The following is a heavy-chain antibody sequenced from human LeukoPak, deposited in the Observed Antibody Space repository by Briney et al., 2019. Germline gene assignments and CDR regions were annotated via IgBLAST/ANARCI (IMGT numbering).Heavy chain of an antibody. D-gene: IGHD2-21*02. V-gene: IGHV3-23*01. CDR2: ISGSGGHT. J-gene: IGHJ4*02. CDR3: AREPPHCGGDCFSLLDN. CDR1: GFTFNSYS. Sequence: GGSLRLSCAASGFTFNSYSMSWVRQAPGKGLEWVSLISGSGGHTYYADSVKGRFTISRDDSKNTLYLEMNNLRAEDTAVFYCAREPPHCGGDCFSLLDNWGRGTLVTVSS.